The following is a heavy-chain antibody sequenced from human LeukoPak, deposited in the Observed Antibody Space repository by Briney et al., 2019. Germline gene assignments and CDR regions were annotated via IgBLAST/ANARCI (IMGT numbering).Heavy chain of an antibody. CDR2: ISHSGST. Sequence: SETLSLTCAVYGGSFSGYYWSWIRQPPGKGLEWIGEISHSGSTNYNPSLKSRVTISVDTSKNQFSLKLSSVTAADTAVYYCARAPYYYDSSGYYYAAPRVLPFDYWGQGTLVTVSS. D-gene: IGHD3-22*01. CDR1: GGSFSGYY. V-gene: IGHV4-34*01. CDR3: ARAPYYYDSSGYYYAAPRVLPFDY. J-gene: IGHJ4*02.